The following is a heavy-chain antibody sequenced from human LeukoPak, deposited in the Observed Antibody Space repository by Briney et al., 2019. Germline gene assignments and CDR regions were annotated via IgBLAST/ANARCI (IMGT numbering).Heavy chain of an antibody. CDR3: ARESFYYYDSSGRFDY. V-gene: IGHV3-21*01. Sequence: GGSLRLSCAASGSTFSSYSMNWVRQAPGKGLEWVSSISSSSSYIYYADSVKGRFTISRDNAKNSLYLQMNSLRAEDTAVYYCARESFYYYDSSGRFDYWGQGTLVTVSS. CDR1: GSTFSSYS. CDR2: ISSSSSYI. J-gene: IGHJ4*02. D-gene: IGHD3-22*01.